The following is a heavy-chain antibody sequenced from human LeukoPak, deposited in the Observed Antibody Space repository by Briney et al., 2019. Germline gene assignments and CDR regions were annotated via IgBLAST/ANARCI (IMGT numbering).Heavy chain of an antibody. D-gene: IGHD4-17*01. Sequence: SETLSLTCTVSGGSISSYYWSWIRQPPGKGLEWIGYIYYSGSTNYNPSLKSANYKPTLKSRVTMSVDTSKSQFSLKLSSVTAADTALYYCARENRDDGDNRGRFFDYWGQGTLVTVSS. CDR3: ARENRDDGDNRGRFFDY. CDR2: IYYSGST. V-gene: IGHV4-59*12. CDR1: GGSISSYY. J-gene: IGHJ4*02.